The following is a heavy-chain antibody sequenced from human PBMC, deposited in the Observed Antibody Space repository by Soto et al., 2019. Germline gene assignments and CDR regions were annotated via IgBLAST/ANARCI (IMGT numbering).Heavy chain of an antibody. V-gene: IGHV3-30-3*01. CDR2: ISYDGSNK. Sequence: GGSLRLSCAASGFTFSSYAMHWVRQAPGKGLEWVAVISYDGSNKYYADSVKGRFTISRDNSKNTLYLQMNCLRAEDTAVYYCARDQVNVGPNYYYYYGMDVWGQGTTVTVSS. CDR3: ARDQVNVGPNYYYYYGMDV. J-gene: IGHJ6*02. D-gene: IGHD2-15*01. CDR1: GFTFSSYA.